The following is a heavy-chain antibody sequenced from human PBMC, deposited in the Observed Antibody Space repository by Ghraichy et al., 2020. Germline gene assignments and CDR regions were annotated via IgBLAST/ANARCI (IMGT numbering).Heavy chain of an antibody. J-gene: IGHJ3*02. CDR3: ARASPSTGFWSGRNIDAFDI. CDR1: GGSISSDY. D-gene: IGHD3-3*01. Sequence: SETLSLTCTVSGGSISSDYWSWIRQPPGKGLEWIGYIYYIGSTNYNPSLKSRVTISVDTSKNQFSLKLSSVTAADTAVYYCARASPSTGFWSGRNIDAFDIWGQGTMVTVSS. V-gene: IGHV4-59*01. CDR2: IYYIGST.